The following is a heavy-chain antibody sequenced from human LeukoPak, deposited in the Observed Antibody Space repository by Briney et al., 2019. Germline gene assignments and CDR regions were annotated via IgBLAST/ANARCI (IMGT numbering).Heavy chain of an antibody. CDR3: TRDPLRGYSYCPDY. D-gene: IGHD5-18*01. CDR1: GFTFGDYA. CDR2: IRSKAYGGTT. J-gene: IGHJ4*02. Sequence: GRSLRLSCTASGFTFGDYAMSWVRQAPGKGLEWVGFIRSKAYGGTTEYATSVKGRFTISRDDSKSIAYLQMNSLKTEDTAVYYCTRDPLRGYSYCPDYWGQGTLVTVSS. V-gene: IGHV3-49*04.